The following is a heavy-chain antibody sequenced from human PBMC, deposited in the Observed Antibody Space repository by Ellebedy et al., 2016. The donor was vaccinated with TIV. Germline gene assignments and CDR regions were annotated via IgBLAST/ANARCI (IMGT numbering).Heavy chain of an antibody. V-gene: IGHV1-46*01. CDR2: INPGGGST. CDR3: ARDLAGPFDF. D-gene: IGHD6-25*01. CDR1: GYTFTSYY. J-gene: IGHJ4*02. Sequence: ASVKVSCKASGYTFTSYYMYWVRQAPGQGLEWMGMINPGGGSTSYAQKFQGRVTMTRDTSTTTVHMELSSLRSEDTAVHYCARDLAGPFDFWGQGTLVTVSS.